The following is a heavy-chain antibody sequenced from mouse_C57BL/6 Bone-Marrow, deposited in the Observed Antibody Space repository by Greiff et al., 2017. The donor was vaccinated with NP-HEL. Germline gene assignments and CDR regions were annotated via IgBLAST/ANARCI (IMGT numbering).Heavy chain of an antibody. CDR2: INSDGGST. CDR1: EYEFPSHD. J-gene: IGHJ2*01. Sequence: EVMLVESGGGLVQPGESLKLSCESNEYEFPSHDMSWVRKTPEKRLELVAAINSDGGSTYYPDTMERRFIISRDNTKKTLYLQMSSLRSEDTALYYCARARYYDYDVGNYFDYWGQGTTLTVSS. D-gene: IGHD2-4*01. CDR3: ARARYYDYDVGNYFDY. V-gene: IGHV5-2*01.